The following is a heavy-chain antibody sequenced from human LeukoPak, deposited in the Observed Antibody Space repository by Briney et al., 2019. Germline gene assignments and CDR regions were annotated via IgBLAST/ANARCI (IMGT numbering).Heavy chain of an antibody. CDR1: GFTFSSYA. CDR2: ISGSGGST. Sequence: GGSLRLSCAASGFTFSSYAMSWVRQAPGKGLEWVSAISGSGGSTYYADSVKGRFTISRDNSKNTLYLQMNSLRAEGTAVYYCAKSKDSSGSFFYFDYWGQGTLVTVSS. CDR3: AKSKDSSGSFFYFDY. J-gene: IGHJ4*02. D-gene: IGHD6-19*01. V-gene: IGHV3-23*01.